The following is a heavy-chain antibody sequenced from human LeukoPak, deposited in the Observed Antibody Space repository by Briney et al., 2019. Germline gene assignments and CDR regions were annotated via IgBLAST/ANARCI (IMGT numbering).Heavy chain of an antibody. CDR1: GFIFDDYG. V-gene: IGHV3-20*04. J-gene: IGHJ4*02. D-gene: IGHD1-26*01. Sequence: GGSLRLSCAASGFIFDDYGMSWVRQAPGKGLEWVSGINWNGGSTSYADSVKGRFTTSRDNVKNSLYLQMNSLRAEDTAFYYCARAHFSGSFGYWGQGTLVTVSS. CDR2: INWNGGST. CDR3: ARAHFSGSFGY.